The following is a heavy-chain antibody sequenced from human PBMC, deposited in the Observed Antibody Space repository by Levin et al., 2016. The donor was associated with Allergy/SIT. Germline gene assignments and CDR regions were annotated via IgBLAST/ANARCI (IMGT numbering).Heavy chain of an antibody. Sequence: VRQAPGKGLEWVSSISSSSSYIYYADSVKGRFTISRDNAKNSLYLQMNSLRAEDTAVYYCARDLGYCSGGSCYANPWGQGTLVTVSS. D-gene: IGHD2-15*01. V-gene: IGHV3-21*01. CDR3: ARDLGYCSGGSCYANP. J-gene: IGHJ5*02. CDR2: ISSSSSYI.